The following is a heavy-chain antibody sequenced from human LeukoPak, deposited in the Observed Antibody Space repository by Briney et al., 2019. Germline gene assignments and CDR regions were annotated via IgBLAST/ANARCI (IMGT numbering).Heavy chain of an antibody. D-gene: IGHD1-26*01. J-gene: IGHJ4*02. CDR2: ISRSGATT. CDR3: ARIDPVGRT. CDR1: GFIVGEYG. Sequence: GSLRLSCSGSGFIVGEYGMSWVRQPPGKGLQWVSGISRSGATTGYADSVKGRFTISRDNAKNFVYLQMDRLRAEDTALYYCARIDPVGRTWGQGTLVIVSA. V-gene: IGHV3-20*04.